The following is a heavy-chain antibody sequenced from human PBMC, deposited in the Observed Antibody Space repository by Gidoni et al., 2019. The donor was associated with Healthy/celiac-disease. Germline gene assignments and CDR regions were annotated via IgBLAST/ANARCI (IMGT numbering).Heavy chain of an antibody. D-gene: IGHD3-3*01. Sequence: EVQLLESGGGLVQPGGSMRLSCAASGFTFSNYAMSWVRQAPGKGLVWVSAISGSGGSTYYADSVKGRFTISRDNSKNTLYLQMNSLRAEDTAVYYCAKYFLGNYDFWSGFDYWGQGTLVTVSS. V-gene: IGHV3-23*01. J-gene: IGHJ4*02. CDR1: GFTFSNYA. CDR2: ISGSGGST. CDR3: AKYFLGNYDFWSGFDY.